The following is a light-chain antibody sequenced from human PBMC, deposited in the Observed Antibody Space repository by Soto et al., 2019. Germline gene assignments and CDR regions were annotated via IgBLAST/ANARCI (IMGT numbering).Light chain of an antibody. J-gene: IGKJ5*01. V-gene: IGKV1-39*01. CDR3: QQSYMDPIT. CDR2: DAS. Sequence: DIHMTQSPSSLSASIGNRVTITFRASQSISTYLNWYQKKPGKAPNLLIYDASRLQSGVPSRFSGSGGGTDFTLSISSVQPEDFATYFCQQSYMDPITFGQGTRLEIK. CDR1: QSISTY.